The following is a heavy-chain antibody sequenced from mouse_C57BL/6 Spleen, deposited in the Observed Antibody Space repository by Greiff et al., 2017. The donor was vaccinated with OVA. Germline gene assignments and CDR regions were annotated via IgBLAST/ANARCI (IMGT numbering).Heavy chain of an antibody. Sequence: VQLQQSGPELVKPGASVKISCKASGYAFSSSWMNWVKQRPGKGLEWIGRIYPGDGDTNYNGKFKGKATLTADKSSSTAYMQLSSLTSEDSAVYFCSYYYGSSDWYFDVWGTGTTVTVSS. V-gene: IGHV1-82*01. CDR1: GYAFSSSW. CDR3: SYYYGSSDWYFDV. CDR2: IYPGDGDT. J-gene: IGHJ1*03. D-gene: IGHD1-1*01.